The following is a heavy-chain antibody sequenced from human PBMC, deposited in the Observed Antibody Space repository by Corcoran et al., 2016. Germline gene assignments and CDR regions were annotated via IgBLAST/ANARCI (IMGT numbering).Heavy chain of an antibody. CDR3: AFYYDSSGYPQGRFDY. CDR2: ISAYNCNT. CDR1: GYTFTSYG. V-gene: IGHV1-18*01. D-gene: IGHD3-22*01. Sequence: QVQLVQSGAEVKKPGASVKVSCKASGYTFTSYGISWVRQAPGQGLEWMGWISAYNCNTNYAQKLQGRGTMTTDTSTSTAYMELRSLRSDDTAVYYCAFYYDSSGYPQGRFDYWGQGTLVTVSS. J-gene: IGHJ4*02.